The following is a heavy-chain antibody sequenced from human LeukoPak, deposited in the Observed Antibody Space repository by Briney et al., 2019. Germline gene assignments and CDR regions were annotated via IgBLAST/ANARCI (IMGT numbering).Heavy chain of an antibody. CDR1: GYTFTSYD. CDR3: ARVRAYYYGSGSLHR. V-gene: IGHV1-8*01. D-gene: IGHD3-10*01. CDR2: MSPDSGYT. J-gene: IGHJ4*02. Sequence: ASVKVSCKASGYTFTSYDITWVRQATGQGLEWMGWMSPDSGYTGYAQTFQGRVTLTRNTSVSTAFMELSSLRSEDTAVYYCARVRAYYYGSGSLHRWGQGTLVTVSS.